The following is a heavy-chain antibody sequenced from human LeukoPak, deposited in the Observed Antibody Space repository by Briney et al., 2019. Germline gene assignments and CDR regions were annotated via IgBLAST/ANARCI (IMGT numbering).Heavy chain of an antibody. Sequence: ASVKVSCKASGYTFTSYAMNWVRQAPGQGLEWMGWINTNTGSPTYAQGFTGRFVFSLDTSVSTAYLQISSLRAEDTAVYYCARRCSGGSCYRNFDYWGQGTLVTVSS. J-gene: IGHJ4*02. CDR2: INTNTGSP. D-gene: IGHD2-15*01. CDR3: ARRCSGGSCYRNFDY. V-gene: IGHV7-4-1*02. CDR1: GYTFTSYA.